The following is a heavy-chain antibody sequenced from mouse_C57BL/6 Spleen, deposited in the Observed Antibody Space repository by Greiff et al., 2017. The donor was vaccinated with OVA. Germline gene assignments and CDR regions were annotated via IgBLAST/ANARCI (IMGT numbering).Heavy chain of an antibody. CDR1: GYTFPSYT. V-gene: IGHV1-4*01. Sequence: VQLVESGAELARPGASVKMSCKASGYTFPSYTMHWVKQRPGQGLEWIGYINPSSGYTKYNQKFKDKATLTADKSSSTAYMQLSSLTSEDSAVYYCARDRYFDYWGQGTTLTVSS. CDR2: INPSSGYT. J-gene: IGHJ2*01. CDR3: ARDRYFDY.